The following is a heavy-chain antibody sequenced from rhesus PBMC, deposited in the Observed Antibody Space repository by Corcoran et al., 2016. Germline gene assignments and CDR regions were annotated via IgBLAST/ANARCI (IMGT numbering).Heavy chain of an antibody. CDR1: GGSISSNN. V-gene: IGHV4-173*01. D-gene: IGHD5-36*01. CDR2: ISGSGGCH. CDR3: ARGGYGYPFDF. J-gene: IGHJ4*01. Sequence: QLQLQESGPGLVKPSETLALTCAVSGGSISSNNWSWIRQPPGKGLEWIGRISGSGGCHDYNPSHTSRVTISPDTYKKQCSLKRGCMTAADTAVYYGARGGYGYPFDFWGQGVLVTVSS.